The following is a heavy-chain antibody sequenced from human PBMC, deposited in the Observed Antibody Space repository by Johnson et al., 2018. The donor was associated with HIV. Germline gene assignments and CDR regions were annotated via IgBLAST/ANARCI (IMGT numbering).Heavy chain of an antibody. V-gene: IGHV3-72*01. CDR3: ARGPRNPVLDSFDI. Sequence: EKLVESGGGLVQPGGSLRLSCAASGFSFSDHYMDWVRQAPGKGLEWVGRSRNKANNYITQYAAAVKGRFTIPRDDSQKSLDLQMNSLNTEDTALYYCARGPRNPVLDSFDIWGRGTMVAVSS. CDR1: GFSFSDHY. J-gene: IGHJ3*02. CDR2: SRNKANNYIT. D-gene: IGHD1-14*01.